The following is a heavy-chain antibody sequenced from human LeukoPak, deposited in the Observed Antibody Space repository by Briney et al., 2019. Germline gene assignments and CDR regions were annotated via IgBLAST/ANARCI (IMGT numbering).Heavy chain of an antibody. CDR1: GFTFTNYW. CDR3: VRTSSGIYNYWSGSFHKDYFYYMDA. J-gene: IGHJ6*03. V-gene: IGHV3-74*01. CDR2: ISSDGTST. Sequence: PGGSLRLSCAASGFTFTNYWMHWVRQAPGKGLAWVSRISSDGTSTSYADSVKGRFTISRDNAKNTLSLQMNSLRDEDTAVYYCVRTSSGIYNYWSGSFHKDYFYYMDARGEGTTVTVSS. D-gene: IGHD3-3*01.